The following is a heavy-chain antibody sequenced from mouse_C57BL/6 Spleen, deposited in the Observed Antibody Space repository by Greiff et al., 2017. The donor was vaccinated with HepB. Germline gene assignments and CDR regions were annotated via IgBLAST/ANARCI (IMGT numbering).Heavy chain of an antibody. CDR1: GYTFTSYW. D-gene: IGHD1-1*01. V-gene: IGHV1-7*01. J-gene: IGHJ2*01. CDR3: ARDYYGSRYYFDY. CDR2: INPSSGYT. Sequence: VQLVESGAELAKPGASVKLSCKASGYTFTSYWMHWVKQRPGQGLEWIGYINPSSGYTKYNQKFKDKATLTADKSSSTAYMQLSSLTYEDSAVYYCARDYYGSRYYFDYWGQGTTLTVSS.